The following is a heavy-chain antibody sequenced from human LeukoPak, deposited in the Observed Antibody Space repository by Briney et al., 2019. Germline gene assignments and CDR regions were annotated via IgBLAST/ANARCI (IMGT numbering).Heavy chain of an antibody. CDR3: ARARGLERRVNWFDP. V-gene: IGHV1-2*02. CDR2: INPNSGGT. J-gene: IGHJ5*02. CDR1: GYTFTSYY. D-gene: IGHD1-1*01. Sequence: GASVKVSCKASGYTFTSYYMHWVRQAPGQGLEWMGWINPNSGGTNYAQKFQGRVTMTRDTSISTAYMELSRLRSDDTAVYYCARARGLERRVNWFDPWGQGTLVTVSS.